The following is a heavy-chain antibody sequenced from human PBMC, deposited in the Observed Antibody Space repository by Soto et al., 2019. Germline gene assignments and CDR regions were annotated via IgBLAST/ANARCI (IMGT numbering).Heavy chain of an antibody. CDR2: ISGDGTGT. D-gene: IGHD3-9*01. CDR3: VFYDVLTGYDH. V-gene: IGHV3-23*01. J-gene: IGHJ5*02. Sequence: EVQLLESGGGLVQPGGSLRLSCAGSGFIFRNYGMSWVRQAPGKGLEWVSAISGDGTGTYYADSVKGRFAISRDNSRNPLYLQMSSLRAEDTALYYCVFYDVLTGYDHWGQGTLVTVSS. CDR1: GFIFRNYG.